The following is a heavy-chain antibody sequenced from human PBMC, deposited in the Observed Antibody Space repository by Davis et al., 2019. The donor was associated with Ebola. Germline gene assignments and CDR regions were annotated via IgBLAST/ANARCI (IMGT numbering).Heavy chain of an antibody. CDR1: GGSISSYY. J-gene: IGHJ4*02. CDR3: AKEGHIVATIPDY. CDR2: IYYSGST. D-gene: IGHD5-12*01. V-gene: IGHV4-59*01. Sequence: SETLSLTCTVSGGSISSYYWSWIRQPPGKGLEWIGYIYYSGSTNYNPSLKSRVTISVDTSKNQFSLKLSSVTAADTAVYYCAKEGHIVATIPDYWGQGTLVTVSS.